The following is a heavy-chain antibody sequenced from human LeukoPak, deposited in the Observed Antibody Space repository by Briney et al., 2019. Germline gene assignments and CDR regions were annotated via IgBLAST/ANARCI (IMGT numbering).Heavy chain of an antibody. D-gene: IGHD3-10*01. V-gene: IGHV1-69*04. Sequence: SVKVSCKASGGTFSSYAISWVRQAPGQGLEWMGRIIPILGIANYAQKFQGRVTITADKSTSTAYMELSSLRSEDAAVYYCASSYGSGTRFDYYYGMDVWGQGTTVTVSS. CDR2: IIPILGIA. J-gene: IGHJ6*02. CDR1: GGTFSSYA. CDR3: ASSYGSGTRFDYYYGMDV.